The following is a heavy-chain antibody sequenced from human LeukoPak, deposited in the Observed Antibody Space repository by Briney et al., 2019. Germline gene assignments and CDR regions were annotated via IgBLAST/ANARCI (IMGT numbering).Heavy chain of an antibody. J-gene: IGHJ3*02. V-gene: IGHV1-58*01. CDR3: AADPAGFGAFDI. Sequence: ASVKVSCKASGFTFTSSAVQWVRQARGQRLECIGWIVVGSGNTDYAQKFQERVTITRDMSTSTAYMELNSLTSEDTAIYYCAADPAGFGAFDIWGHGTIVTVSS. D-gene: IGHD3-16*01. CDR1: GFTFTSSA. CDR2: IVVGSGNT.